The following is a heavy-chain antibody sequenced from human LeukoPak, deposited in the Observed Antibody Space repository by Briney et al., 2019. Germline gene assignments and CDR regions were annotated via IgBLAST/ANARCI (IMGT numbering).Heavy chain of an antibody. CDR1: GGSFSGYD. CDR2: INHSGST. J-gene: IGHJ4*02. CDR3: ARAGIRYCSGGSCYRIPFDY. Sequence: PSETLSLTCAVYGGSFSGYDWSWILQPPGKGREWIGEINHSGSTNYNPSLKSLVTISVDTSKNQFSLKLSSVTAADTAVYYRARAGIRYCSGGSCYRIPFDYWGQGTLVTVSS. D-gene: IGHD2-15*01. V-gene: IGHV4-34*01.